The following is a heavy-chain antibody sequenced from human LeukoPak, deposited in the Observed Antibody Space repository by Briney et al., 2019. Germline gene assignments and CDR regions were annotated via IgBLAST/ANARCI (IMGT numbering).Heavy chain of an antibody. CDR1: GGTFSSYA. D-gene: IGHD1-26*01. V-gene: IGHV1-69*05. CDR2: IIPIFGTA. J-gene: IGHJ4*02. Sequence: SVKVSCKASGGTFSSYAISWVRQAPGQGLEWMGGIIPIFGTANYAQKFQGRVTITTDESTSTAYMELSSLRSEDTAVYYCATGPGKWELLVPVWGQGTLVTVSS. CDR3: ATGPGKWELLVPV.